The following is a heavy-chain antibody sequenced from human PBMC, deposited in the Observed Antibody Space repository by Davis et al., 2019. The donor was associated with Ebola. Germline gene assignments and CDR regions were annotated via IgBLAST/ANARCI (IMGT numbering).Heavy chain of an antibody. J-gene: IGHJ4*02. CDR1: GYSFTSYW. V-gene: IGHV5-10-1*01. CDR2: IDPSDSYT. CDR3: AEQKDYYDGSGYYLLDY. D-gene: IGHD3-22*01. Sequence: GESLKISCKGSGYSFTSYWISWVRQVPGKGLEWVGRIDPSDSYTNYSQSFQGHVTISADKSISTAYLQWISLKASDTAMYYCAEQKDYYDGSGYYLLDYWGQGTLVTVSS.